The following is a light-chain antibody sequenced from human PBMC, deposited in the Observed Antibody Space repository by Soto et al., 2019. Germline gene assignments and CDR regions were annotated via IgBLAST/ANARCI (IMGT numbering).Light chain of an antibody. CDR3: ISYTSSNTHYVI. V-gene: IGLV2-14*01. J-gene: IGLJ2*01. Sequence: QSALTQPASVSGSPGQSITISCTGTGNDVGGYNYVSWYQQHPGKAPKLIIYEVTDRPSGVSNRFSGSKSGNTASLTISGLQAEDEADYYCISYTSSNTHYVIIGGGTKLTVL. CDR2: EVT. CDR1: GNDVGGYNY.